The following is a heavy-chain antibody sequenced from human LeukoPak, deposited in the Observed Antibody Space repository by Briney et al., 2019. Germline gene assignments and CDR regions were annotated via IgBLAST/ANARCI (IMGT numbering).Heavy chain of an antibody. D-gene: IGHD4-11*01. CDR2: IYYSGST. V-gene: IGHV4-39*07. Sequence: SETLSLTCAVSGGSISSSSYYWGWIRQPPGKGLEWIGSIYYSGSTYYNPSLKSRVTISVDTSKNQFSLKLSSVTAADTAVYYCARDEGMTTVTTRDYWGQGTLVTVSS. CDR3: ARDEGMTTVTTRDY. CDR1: GGSISSSSYY. J-gene: IGHJ4*02.